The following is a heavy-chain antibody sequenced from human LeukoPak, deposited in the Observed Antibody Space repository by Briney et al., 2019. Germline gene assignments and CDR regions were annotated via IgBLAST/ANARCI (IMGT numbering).Heavy chain of an antibody. CDR2: IYWADDR. Sequence: SGPTLLKPTQTLTLTCTFSGFSLTTRGVGVGWNRQPPGKALEWLAPIYWADDRLYSPSLKSRLSITKDTSKNQVVLTMTYMDPVDTATYYCAHRRTLVEFDWLLHPSDWFHPWGQGTLVTVSA. CDR1: GFSLTTRGVG. J-gene: IGHJ5*02. D-gene: IGHD3-9*01. V-gene: IGHV2-5*02. CDR3: AHRRTLVEFDWLLHPSDWFHP.